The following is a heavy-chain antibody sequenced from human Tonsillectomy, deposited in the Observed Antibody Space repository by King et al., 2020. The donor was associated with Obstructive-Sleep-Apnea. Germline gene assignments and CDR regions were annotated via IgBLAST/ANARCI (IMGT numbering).Heavy chain of an antibody. CDR1: GYSISSGYY. J-gene: IGHJ1*01. CDR2: IYHSGST. CDR3: ARWLVNAEYFQH. V-gene: IGHV4-38-2*02. Sequence: VQLQESGPGLVKPSETLSLTCTVSGYSISSGYYWGWIRQPLGKGLEWIGSIYHSGSTYYNPSLKSRVTISVDTSKNQFSLKLSSVTAADTAVYYRARWLVNAEYFQHWGQGTLVTVSS. D-gene: IGHD6-19*01.